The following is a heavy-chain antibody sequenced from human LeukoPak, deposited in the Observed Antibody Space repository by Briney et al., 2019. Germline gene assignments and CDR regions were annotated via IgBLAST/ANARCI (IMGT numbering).Heavy chain of an antibody. J-gene: IGHJ6*04. D-gene: IGHD2-21*01. V-gene: IGHV1-69*05. CDR1: GGTFSSYA. CDR3: ARDRTPYCGGDCYSRLDV. Sequence: SVKVSCKASGGTFSSYAICWVRQAPGQGLEWMGGIIQIFGSANYAQKFQGRVTISTDESTSTAYMELSSLRSEDTAVYYCARDRTPYCGGDCYSRLDVWGKGTTVTVSS. CDR2: IIQIFGSA.